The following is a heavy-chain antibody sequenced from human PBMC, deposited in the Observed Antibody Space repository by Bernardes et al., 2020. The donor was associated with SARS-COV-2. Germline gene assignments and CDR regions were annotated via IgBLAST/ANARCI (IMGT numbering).Heavy chain of an antibody. Sequence: GGSLRLSCAASGFTFDDYAMHWVRQAPGKGLEWVSGISWNSGSIGYADSVKGRFTISRDNAKNSLYLQMNSLRAEDTALYYCAKDREYQLLGGLDYWGQGTLVTVSS. D-gene: IGHD2-2*01. V-gene: IGHV3-9*01. CDR1: GFTFDDYA. CDR2: ISWNSGSI. J-gene: IGHJ4*02. CDR3: AKDREYQLLGGLDY.